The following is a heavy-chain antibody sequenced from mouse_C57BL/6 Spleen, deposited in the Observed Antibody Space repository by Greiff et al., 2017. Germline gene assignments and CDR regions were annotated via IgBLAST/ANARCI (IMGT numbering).Heavy chain of an antibody. V-gene: IGHV1-7*01. CDR3: ASYYDGGAMDY. Sequence: QVQLQQSGAELAKPGASVKLSCKASGYTFTSYWMPWVKQRPGQGLEWIGYINPSSGYTKYNQTFKDKATLTADNSSSTAYMQLSSLTYEDSAVYDCASYYDGGAMDYWGQVTSVTVSS. D-gene: IGHD1-1*01. CDR1: GYTFTSYW. J-gene: IGHJ4*01. CDR2: INPSSGYT.